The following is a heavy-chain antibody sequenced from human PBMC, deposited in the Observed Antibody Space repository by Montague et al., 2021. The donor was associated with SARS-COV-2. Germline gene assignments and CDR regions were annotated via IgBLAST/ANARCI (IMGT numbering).Heavy chain of an antibody. CDR2: SYYSGST. D-gene: IGHD6-13*01. J-gene: IGHJ5*02. Sequence: TLSLTCTVSRGSISSGGNYWSWIRQHPMKGLEWIGYSYYSGSTYYNPSLKSRVSISVDTSKNQFSLKLSSVTAADTAVYYCARGRRYSSTWYGAFDPWGQGMQVTVSS. CDR3: ARGRRYSSTWYGAFDP. V-gene: IGHV4-31*03. CDR1: RGSISSGGNY.